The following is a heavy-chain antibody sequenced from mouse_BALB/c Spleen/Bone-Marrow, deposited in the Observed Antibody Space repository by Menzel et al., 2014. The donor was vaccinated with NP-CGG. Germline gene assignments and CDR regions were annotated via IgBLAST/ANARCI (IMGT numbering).Heavy chain of an antibody. V-gene: IGHV1-69*02. CDR3: ARNPRRYDTGYAMDY. J-gene: IGHJ4*01. D-gene: IGHD2-14*01. CDR1: CYTFISYW. CDR2: IDPSDTET. Sequence: QVQLQQSGAELVKPGAPVKLSCKASCYTFISYWMNWVKQRPGRGLEWIGRIDPSDTETHYNQKFKNKATLTVDKSSSTAYIHLSSLTSEDSAVYYCARNPRRYDTGYAMDYWGQGTSVTVSS.